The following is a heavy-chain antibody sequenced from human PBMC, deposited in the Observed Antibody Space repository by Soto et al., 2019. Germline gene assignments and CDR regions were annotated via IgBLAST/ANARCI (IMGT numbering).Heavy chain of an antibody. CDR2: ISGSGGST. J-gene: IGHJ4*02. CDR3: ANSPVVAPTWDDY. CDR1: GFTFSSYA. V-gene: IGHV3-23*01. Sequence: VQLLESGGGLVQPGGSLRLSCAASGFTFSSYAMSWVRQAPGKGLEWVSAISGSGGSTYYADSVKGRFTISRDNSKNTLYLQMNSLRAEDTAVYYCANSPVVAPTWDDYWGQGTLVTVSS. D-gene: IGHD5-12*01.